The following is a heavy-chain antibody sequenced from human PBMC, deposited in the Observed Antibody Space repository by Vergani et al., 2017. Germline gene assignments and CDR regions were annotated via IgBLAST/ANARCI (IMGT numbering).Heavy chain of an antibody. CDR2: IYYSGST. CDR3: VREQQLAYYFDY. Sequence: QVQLQESGPGLVKPSETLSLTCTVSGGSISSYYWSWIRQPPGKGLEWIGYIYYSGSTHYNPSLKSRVTISVDTSKNQFSLKLSSVTAADTAVYYCVREQQLAYYFDYWGQGTLVTVSS. D-gene: IGHD6-13*01. CDR1: GGSISSYY. J-gene: IGHJ4*02. V-gene: IGHV4-59*01.